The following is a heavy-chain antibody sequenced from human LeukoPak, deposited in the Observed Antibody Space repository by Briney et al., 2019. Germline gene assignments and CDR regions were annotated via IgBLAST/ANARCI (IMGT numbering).Heavy chain of an antibody. CDR2: ISSSGSTI. CDR1: GFTFSSYS. J-gene: IGHJ4*02. D-gene: IGHD2-2*01. CDR3: ARMRGRYCSSNGCYVEY. V-gene: IGHV3-48*04. Sequence: GGSLRLSCAASGFTFSSYSMTWVRQAPRKGLEWVSYISSSGSTIYYGDSVKGRFTISRDNSKNTLYLQMSSLRVEDTAVYYCARMRGRYCSSNGCYVEYWGQGALVTVSS.